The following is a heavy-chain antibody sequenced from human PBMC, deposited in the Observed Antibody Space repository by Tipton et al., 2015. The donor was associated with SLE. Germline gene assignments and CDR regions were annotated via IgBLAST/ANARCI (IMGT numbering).Heavy chain of an antibody. CDR1: GFTFSSYA. V-gene: IGHV3-23*01. CDR3: AKRSGGTGGYFDY. Sequence: SLRLSCAASGFTFSSYAMSWVRQAPGKGLEWVSAISGSGGSTYYADSVKGRFTISRDNSKNTLYLQMNSLRAEDTAVYYCAKRSGGTGGYFDYWGQGTLVTVSS. D-gene: IGHD2-8*02. J-gene: IGHJ4*02. CDR2: ISGSGGST.